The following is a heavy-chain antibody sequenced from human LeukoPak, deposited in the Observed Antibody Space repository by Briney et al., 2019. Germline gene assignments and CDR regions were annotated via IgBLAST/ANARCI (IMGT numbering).Heavy chain of an antibody. V-gene: IGHV1-18*01. CDR3: ARAVYSSSWDCYFDY. CDR1: GYTFTSYG. Sequence: ASVKVSCKASGYTFTSYGISWVRQAPGQGLEWMGWISAYNGNTNYAQKLQGRVTMTTDTSTSTAYMELRSLRSDDTAVYYCARAVYSSSWDCYFDYWGQGTLVTVSS. J-gene: IGHJ4*02. CDR2: ISAYNGNT. D-gene: IGHD6-13*01.